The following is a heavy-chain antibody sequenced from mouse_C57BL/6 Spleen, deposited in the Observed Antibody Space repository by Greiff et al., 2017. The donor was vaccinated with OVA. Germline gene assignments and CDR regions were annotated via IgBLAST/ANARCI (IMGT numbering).Heavy chain of an antibody. Sequence: EVMLVESGGDLVKPGGSLKLSCAASGYTFSSYGMSWVRQTPDKRLEWVATISSGGSYTYYPDSVKGRFTISRVNAKNTLYLQMSSLKSEDTAMECCASLMDYWGQGTSVTVSS. J-gene: IGHJ4*01. CDR2: ISSGGSYT. V-gene: IGHV5-6*01. CDR3: ASLMDY. CDR1: GYTFSSYG.